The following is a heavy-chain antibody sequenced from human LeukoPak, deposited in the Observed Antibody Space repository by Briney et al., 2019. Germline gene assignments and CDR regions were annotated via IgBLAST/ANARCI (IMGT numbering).Heavy chain of an antibody. CDR3: ARDGGTGIVGASGGMDV. V-gene: IGHV3-30*03. CDR1: GFTFSNYG. J-gene: IGHJ6*02. D-gene: IGHD1-26*01. CDR2: ISYDGSNK. Sequence: GGSLRLSCAASGFTFSNYGMHWVRQAPGKGLEWVAVISYDGSNKYYADSVKGRFTISRDNSKNTLYLQMNSLRAEDTAVYYCARDGGTGIVGASGGMDVWGQGTTVTVSS.